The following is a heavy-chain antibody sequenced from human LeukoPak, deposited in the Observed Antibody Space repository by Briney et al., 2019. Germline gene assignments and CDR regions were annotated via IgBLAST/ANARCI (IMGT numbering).Heavy chain of an antibody. CDR1: GVTFSSYA. J-gene: IGHJ6*03. CDR3: ARSKRSGSYLSPMDV. V-gene: IGHV1-69*13. D-gene: IGHD1-26*01. CDR2: IIPLLGTA. Sequence: ASVKVSCKASGVTFSSYAISWVRQAPGQGLEWMGGIIPLLGTANYAQKIQGRVTITADESTNTAYMELSSLTSEDTAVYYCARSKRSGSYLSPMDVWGKGTTVTVSS.